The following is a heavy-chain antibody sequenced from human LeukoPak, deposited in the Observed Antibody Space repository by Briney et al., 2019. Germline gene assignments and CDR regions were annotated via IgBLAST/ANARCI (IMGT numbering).Heavy chain of an antibody. Sequence: GGSLRLSCAASGFTFSNAWMSWVRQAPGKGLEWVGRIKSKTDGGTTDYAAPVKGRFTISRDDSKNTLYLQMNSLKTEDTAVYYCTSSLRDGGGITMIVVVNDAFDIWGQGTMVTVSS. CDR2: IKSKTDGGTT. CDR1: GFTFSNAW. J-gene: IGHJ3*02. D-gene: IGHD3-22*01. V-gene: IGHV3-15*01. CDR3: TSSLRDGGGITMIVVVNDAFDI.